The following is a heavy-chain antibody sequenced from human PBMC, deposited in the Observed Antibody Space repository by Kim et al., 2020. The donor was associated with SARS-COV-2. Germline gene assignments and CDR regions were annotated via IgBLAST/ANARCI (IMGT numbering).Heavy chain of an antibody. Sequence: GGSLRLSCAASGFTFSSYWMSWVRQAPGKGLEWVANIKQDGSEKYYVDSVKGRFTISRDNAKNSLYLQMNSLRAEDTAVYYCARNRIAAAGRKYYFDYWGQGTLVTVSS. CDR2: IKQDGSEK. CDR3: ARNRIAAAGRKYYFDY. V-gene: IGHV3-7*01. J-gene: IGHJ4*02. CDR1: GFTFSSYW. D-gene: IGHD6-13*01.